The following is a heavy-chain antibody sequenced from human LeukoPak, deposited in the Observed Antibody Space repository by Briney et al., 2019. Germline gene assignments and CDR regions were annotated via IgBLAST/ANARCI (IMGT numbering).Heavy chain of an antibody. CDR1: GGSISSSSYY. Sequence: SETLSLTCTVSGGSISSSSYYWGWIRQPPGKGLEWIGSIYYSGSTYYNPSFKSRVTISVDTSKNQFSLKLSSVTAADTAVYYCARDRPSQAVYYYGSGRTLDAFDIWGQGTMVTVSS. V-gene: IGHV4-39*07. J-gene: IGHJ3*02. D-gene: IGHD3-10*01. CDR3: ARDRPSQAVYYYGSGRTLDAFDI. CDR2: IYYSGST.